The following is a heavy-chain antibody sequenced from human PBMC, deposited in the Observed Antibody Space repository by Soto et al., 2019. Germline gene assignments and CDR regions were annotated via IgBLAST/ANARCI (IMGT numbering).Heavy chain of an antibody. CDR1: GGSFSGYY. Sequence: QVQLQQWGAGRLKPSETLSLTCAVYGGSFSGYYWTWIRQPPGTGLEWIGEINHSGSTNYTPALKSRVTISVDTSKNQFSLKLTSVNAADTAVYYCARDKITGLFDYWGQGTLVTVSS. CDR2: INHSGST. V-gene: IGHV4-34*01. J-gene: IGHJ4*02. CDR3: ARDKITGLFDY. D-gene: IGHD2-8*02.